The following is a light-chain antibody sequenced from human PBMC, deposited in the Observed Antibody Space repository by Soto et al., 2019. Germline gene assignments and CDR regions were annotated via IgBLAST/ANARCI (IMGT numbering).Light chain of an antibody. Sequence: DIQMTQSPSSLSASVGDRVAITCRASQSISSYLNWYQQKPGKAPKLLIYAASSLQSGVPSRFSGSGSGTDFNFTISSLQPEDIATYYCLQYDNFPLTFGGGTRLEIK. CDR3: LQYDNFPLT. J-gene: IGKJ5*01. CDR1: QSISSY. V-gene: IGKV1-33*01. CDR2: AAS.